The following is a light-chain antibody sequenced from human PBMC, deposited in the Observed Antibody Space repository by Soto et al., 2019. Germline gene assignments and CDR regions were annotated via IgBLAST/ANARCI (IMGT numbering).Light chain of an antibody. Sequence: EIVLTQSPDTLSLSPGERATLSCRASQSVSSYLAWYQQKPGQAPRLLIYEASNRATGIPARFSGSGSGTDFTLTISSLEPEDFAVYYCQQRTDWVTFGGGTKV. CDR3: QQRTDWVT. J-gene: IGKJ4*01. CDR2: EAS. V-gene: IGKV3-11*01. CDR1: QSVSSY.